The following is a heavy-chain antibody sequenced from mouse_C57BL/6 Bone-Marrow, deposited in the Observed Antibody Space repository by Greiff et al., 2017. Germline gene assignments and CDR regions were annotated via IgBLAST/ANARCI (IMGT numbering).Heavy chain of an antibody. V-gene: IGHV5-2*01. J-gene: IGHJ3*01. CDR2: INSDGGST. Sequence: EVKLVESGGGLVQPGESLKLSCESYEYEFPSHDMSWVRKTPEQRLELVAAINSDGGSTYYPDTMERRFIISRDNTKKTLYLQISSLRSEDTALYYCARRKFPWFAYRGQGTLVTVSA. CDR3: ARRKFPWFAY. CDR1: EYEFPSHD.